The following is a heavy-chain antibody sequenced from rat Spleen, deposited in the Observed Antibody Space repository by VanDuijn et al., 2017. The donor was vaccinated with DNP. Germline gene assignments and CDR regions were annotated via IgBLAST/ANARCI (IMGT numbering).Heavy chain of an antibody. D-gene: IGHD1-4*01. J-gene: IGHJ3*01. Sequence: QVQLKESGPGLLQPSQTLSLTCTVSGFSLASSGVSWVRQSPGKGLEWVAAIAEGGTTYYNSALKSRLSTSRDTSKGQVFLKMDSVQAEDTAIYFCTRLPGYNIYWFAHWGQGTLVTVSS. V-gene: IGHV2S12*01. CDR1: GFSLASSG. CDR2: IAEGGTT. CDR3: TRLPGYNIYWFAH.